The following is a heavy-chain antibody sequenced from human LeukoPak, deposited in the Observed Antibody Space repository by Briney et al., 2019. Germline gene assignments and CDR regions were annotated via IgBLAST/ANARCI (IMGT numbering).Heavy chain of an antibody. CDR3: ARVSIVVRGVINLDY. V-gene: IGHV3-43D*03. CDR1: GFTFDDYA. CDR2: ISWDGGST. D-gene: IGHD3-10*01. Sequence: GGSLRLSCAASGFTFDDYAMHWVRQAPGKGLEWVSLISWDGGSTYYADSVKGRFTISRDNAKNSLYLQMNSLRAEDTAVYYCARVSIVVRGVINLDYWGQGTLVTVSS. J-gene: IGHJ4*02.